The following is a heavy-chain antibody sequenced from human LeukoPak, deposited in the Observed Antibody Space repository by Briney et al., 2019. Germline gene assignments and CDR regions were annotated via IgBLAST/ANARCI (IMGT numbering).Heavy chain of an antibody. V-gene: IGHV3-30*18. Sequence: GRSLRLSCAASGFTFNTYAMHWFRQAPGKGLAWMTGISYDGSNQYYADSVKGRYTISRDNSKNTLYLQMNSLRAEDTAVYYCAKASGTYLYYFDYWGQGTLVTVSS. CDR2: ISYDGSNQ. J-gene: IGHJ4*02. CDR1: GFTFNTYA. D-gene: IGHD3-10*01. CDR3: AKASGTYLYYFDY.